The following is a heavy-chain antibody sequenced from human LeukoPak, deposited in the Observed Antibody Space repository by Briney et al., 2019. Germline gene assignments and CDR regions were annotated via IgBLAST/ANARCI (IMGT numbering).Heavy chain of an antibody. D-gene: IGHD1-7*01. CDR1: GYTFTSYG. V-gene: IGHV1-24*01. Sequence: ASVKVSCKASGYTFTSYGISWVRQAPGQGLEWMGGFDPEDGETIYAQKFQGRVTMTEDTSTDTAYMELSSLRSEDTAVYYCASDITGTTSFDYWGQGTLVTVSS. J-gene: IGHJ4*02. CDR2: FDPEDGET. CDR3: ASDITGTTSFDY.